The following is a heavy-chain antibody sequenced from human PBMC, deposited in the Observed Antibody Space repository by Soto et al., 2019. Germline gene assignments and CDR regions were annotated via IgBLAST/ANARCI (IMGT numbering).Heavy chain of an antibody. CDR1: GYTFTGYY. J-gene: IGHJ4*02. CDR3: ARLKDDFYFHH. CDR2: IHPNSGGT. V-gene: IGHV1-2*06. D-gene: IGHD1-1*01. Sequence: XSVKVSCKASGYTFTGYYLHWVRQAPGQGLEWMGRIHPNSGGTNYAQRFQGRATMTRDTSISTVYMEVSRLTSDDTAVYFCARLKDDFYFHHWGQGSLVTVPS.